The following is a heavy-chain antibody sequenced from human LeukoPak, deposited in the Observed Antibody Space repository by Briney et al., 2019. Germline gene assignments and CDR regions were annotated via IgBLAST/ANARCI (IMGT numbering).Heavy chain of an antibody. CDR2: ISSGGSYI. D-gene: IGHD3-22*01. V-gene: IGHV3-21*01. CDR3: VKTYYFDNSGYSEANAFDI. Sequence: PGGSLRLSCAASGFIFSTYSMNWVRQAPGKGLEWVSSISSGGSYIYFADSLKGRFTISRDNAKNSLYLQMNSLRAEDTAVYYCVKTYYFDNSGYSEANAFDIWGQGTMVTVSS. CDR1: GFIFSTYS. J-gene: IGHJ3*02.